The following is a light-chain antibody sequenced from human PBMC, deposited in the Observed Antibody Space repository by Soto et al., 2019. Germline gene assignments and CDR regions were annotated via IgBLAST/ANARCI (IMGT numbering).Light chain of an antibody. Sequence: EIVMTQSPATLSVSPGERVTLSCRASQSVRSNLAWYQQKPGQVPRVLIYGASTRAIGIPDRYSGSGSGTEFTLTISSLQSDDIAVYYCQHYNNLWGFGGGTKVEIK. V-gene: IGKV3-15*01. CDR3: QHYNNLWG. CDR1: QSVRSN. J-gene: IGKJ4*01. CDR2: GAS.